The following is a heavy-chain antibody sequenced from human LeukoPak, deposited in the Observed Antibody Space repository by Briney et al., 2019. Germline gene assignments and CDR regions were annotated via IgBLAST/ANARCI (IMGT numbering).Heavy chain of an antibody. D-gene: IGHD5-18*01. J-gene: IGHJ4*02. Sequence: PGGSLRLSCAASGFTFSSYWMSWVRQAPGKGLEWVANIKQDGSEKYYVDSVKGRFTISRDNAKNSLHLQMNSLRAEDTAVYYCAREIMQLWPDYWGQGTLVTVSS. CDR2: IKQDGSEK. CDR3: AREIMQLWPDY. CDR1: GFTFSSYW. V-gene: IGHV3-7*01.